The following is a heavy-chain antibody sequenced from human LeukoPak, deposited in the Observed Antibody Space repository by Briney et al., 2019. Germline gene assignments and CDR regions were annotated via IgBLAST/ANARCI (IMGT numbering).Heavy chain of an antibody. V-gene: IGHV1-2*02. CDR3: ARARWVTLGGWFDP. J-gene: IGHJ5*02. Sequence: RASVKVSCKASGYTFTGYYMHWVRQAPGQGLEWMGWINPNSGGTNYAQKFQGRVTMTRDTSISTAYMELSRLRSDDTAVYYCARARWVTLGGWFDPWGQGTLVTVSS. CDR2: INPNSGGT. D-gene: IGHD2-21*02. CDR1: GYTFTGYY.